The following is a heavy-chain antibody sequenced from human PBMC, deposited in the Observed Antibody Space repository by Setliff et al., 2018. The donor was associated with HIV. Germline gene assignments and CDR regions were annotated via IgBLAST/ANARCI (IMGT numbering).Heavy chain of an antibody. CDR3: ANMQWAANAWYSFDY. CDR1: GYTFSSYW. D-gene: IGHD6-19*01. J-gene: IGHJ4*02. V-gene: IGHV3-7*05. Sequence: GGSLRLSCAASGYTFSSYWMAWVRQCPGKGLEWVANIQQHGSEIHYVASVEGRFTISRDNAKNSLYLQMNSLRAEDTAVYYCANMQWAANAWYSFDYWGQGALVTVSS. CDR2: IQQHGSEI.